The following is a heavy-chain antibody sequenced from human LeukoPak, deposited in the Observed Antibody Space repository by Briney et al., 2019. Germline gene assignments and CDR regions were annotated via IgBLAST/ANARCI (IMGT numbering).Heavy chain of an antibody. Sequence: ASVKVSCKASAYTFTSYDINRVRQATGQGLEWMGWMNPNSGNTGYAQRFQGRVTMTRDNSISTAYMELSNLTSEDTAVYFCAGVSGFERKDSFSYWGQGTLVTVSS. J-gene: IGHJ4*02. CDR1: AYTFTSYD. V-gene: IGHV1-8*01. CDR2: MNPNSGNT. CDR3: AGVSGFERKDSFSY. D-gene: IGHD5-12*01.